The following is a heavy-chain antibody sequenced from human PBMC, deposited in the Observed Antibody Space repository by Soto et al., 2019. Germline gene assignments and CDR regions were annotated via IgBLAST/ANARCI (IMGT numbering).Heavy chain of an antibody. CDR2: ISAYNGNK. CDR1: GYMFTTYG. D-gene: IGHD6-6*01. V-gene: IGHV1-18*04. CDR3: ARTGGGMAARPLEY. J-gene: IGHJ4*02. Sequence: ASVKVSCKASGYMFTTYGISWVRQAPGQGLEWMAWISAYNGNKKYAQKFQDRVTMTIHTSSTTVSMELRNLTSDDTAVYYCARTGGGMAARPLEYWGQGTLVTVSS.